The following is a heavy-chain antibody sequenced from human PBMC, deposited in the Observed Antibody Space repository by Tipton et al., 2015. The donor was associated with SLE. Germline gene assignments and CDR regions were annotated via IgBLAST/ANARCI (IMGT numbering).Heavy chain of an antibody. V-gene: IGHV4-59*12. D-gene: IGHD1-20*01. CDR1: GGSISSYY. CDR3: ARSWGNWRGSYFDY. J-gene: IGHJ4*02. Sequence: TLSLTCTVSGGSISSYYWSWIRQPPGKGLEWIGYIYYSGSTNYNPSLKSRVTISVDTSKNQFSLKLSSVTAADTAVYYCARSWGNWRGSYFDYWGQGTLVTVSS. CDR2: IYYSGST.